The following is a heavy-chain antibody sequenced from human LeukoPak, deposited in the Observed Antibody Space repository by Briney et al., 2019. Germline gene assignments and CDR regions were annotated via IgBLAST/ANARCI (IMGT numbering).Heavy chain of an antibody. CDR3: ARAVQYYDILTGYYSGSFDY. D-gene: IGHD3-9*01. Sequence: ASVKVSCKASGYTFTGYYIHWVRQAPGQGLEWMGWMNPNSGGTNYAQQFQGWVTMTRDTSTSTAYMELSSLRSEDTAVYYCARAVQYYDILTGYYSGSFDYWGQGTLVTVSS. V-gene: IGHV1-2*04. J-gene: IGHJ4*02. CDR2: MNPNSGGT. CDR1: GYTFTGYY.